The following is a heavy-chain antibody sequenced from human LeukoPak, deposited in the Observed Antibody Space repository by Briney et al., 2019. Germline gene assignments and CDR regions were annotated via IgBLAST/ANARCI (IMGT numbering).Heavy chain of an antibody. J-gene: IGHJ5*02. Sequence: PSETLSLTCAVYGGSFSGYYWSWIRQPPGKGLEWIGEINHSGSTNYNPYLKGRVTISVDTSKNQFSLKLSSVTAADTAVYYCARDWLSSGTFSWGQGTLVTVSS. D-gene: IGHD6-13*01. CDR2: INHSGST. V-gene: IGHV4-34*01. CDR3: ARDWLSSGTFS. CDR1: GGSFSGYY.